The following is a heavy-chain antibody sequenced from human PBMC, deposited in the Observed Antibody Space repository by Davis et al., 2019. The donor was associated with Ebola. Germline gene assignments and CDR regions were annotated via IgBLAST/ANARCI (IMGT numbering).Heavy chain of an antibody. J-gene: IGHJ3*01. CDR2: IRHDGSKK. D-gene: IGHD7-27*01. Sequence: PGGSLRLSCAASGFTFSSYWMNWVRQGPGKGLEWVANIRHDGSKKNYVDSVKGRFTISRDNALLHLQMSSLRAEDTAVYYCATELTGDAFDVWGRGTMVTVSS. CDR3: ATELTGDAFDV. V-gene: IGHV3-7*03. CDR1: GFTFSSYW.